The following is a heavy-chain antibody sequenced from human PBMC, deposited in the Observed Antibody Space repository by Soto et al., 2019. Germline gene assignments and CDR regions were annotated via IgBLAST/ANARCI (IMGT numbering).Heavy chain of an antibody. V-gene: IGHV1-18*01. Sequence: QVQLVQSGAEVKKPGASVKVSCKASGYTFTSYGISWVRQAPGQGLEWMGWISAYNGNTNYAQKLQGRVTMTTDTSTSTAYMELRSLRSYYTAVYYCARGYYGSGSYYYYYYYMDVWVKGTTVTVSS. CDR3: ARGYYGSGSYYYYYYYMDV. CDR2: ISAYNGNT. J-gene: IGHJ6*03. CDR1: GYTFTSYG. D-gene: IGHD3-10*01.